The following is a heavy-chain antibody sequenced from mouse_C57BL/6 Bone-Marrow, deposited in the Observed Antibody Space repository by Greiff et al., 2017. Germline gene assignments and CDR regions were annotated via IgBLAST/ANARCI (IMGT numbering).Heavy chain of an antibody. CDR1: GYTFTSYW. V-gene: IGHV1-55*01. J-gene: IGHJ4*01. Sequence: QVQLQQSGAELVKPGASVKMSCKASGYTFTSYWINWVKQRPGQGLEWIGDIYPGSGSTNYNEKFKGKATLTADKSSSTAYMQLSSLTSEDSAVYFCARHCTFYYARDYWGQGTSVTVSS. CDR3: ARHCTFYYARDY. CDR2: IYPGSGST.